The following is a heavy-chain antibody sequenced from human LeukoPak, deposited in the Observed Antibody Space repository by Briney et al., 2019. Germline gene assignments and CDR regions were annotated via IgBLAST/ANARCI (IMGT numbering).Heavy chain of an antibody. V-gene: IGHV4-59*08. D-gene: IGHD1-26*01. Sequence: SETLSLTCIVSNYSISSDYYWSWIRQPPGKGLEWIGYIYYSGSTNYNPSLKSRVTISVDTSKNQFSLKLSSVTAADTAVYYCARHSPVGIFYFDYWGQGTLVTVSS. CDR1: NYSISSDYY. CDR2: IYYSGST. CDR3: ARHSPVGIFYFDY. J-gene: IGHJ4*02.